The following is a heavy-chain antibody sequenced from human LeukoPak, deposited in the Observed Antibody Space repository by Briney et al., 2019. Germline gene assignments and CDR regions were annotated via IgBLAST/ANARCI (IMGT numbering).Heavy chain of an antibody. D-gene: IGHD3-10*01. CDR3: ARAFMVRGVIPQVGY. CDR1: GFTFSSYG. J-gene: IGHJ4*02. V-gene: IGHV3-33*01. CDR2: IWYDGSNK. Sequence: GGSLRLSCAASGFTFSSYGMHWVRQAPGKGLEWVAVIWYDGSNKYYADSVKGRSTISRDNSKNTLYLQMNSLRAEDTAVYYCARAFMVRGVIPQVGYWGQGTLVTVSS.